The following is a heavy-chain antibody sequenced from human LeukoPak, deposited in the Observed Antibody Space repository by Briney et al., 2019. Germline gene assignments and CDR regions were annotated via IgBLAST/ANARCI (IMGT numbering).Heavy chain of an antibody. CDR3: VREKRVPDY. CDR1: GCTSTSFW. CDR2: INEDGSGQ. V-gene: IGHV3-7*05. Sequence: RGSLRLSCASPGCTSTSFWMSWGRQTPGKGLEWVANINEDGSGQYYVDSVKGRFTISRDNAKNSQYLQINRLAAEDTAVYYCVREKRVPDYWGQGTMVSVCS. J-gene: IGHJ4*02. D-gene: IGHD3-3*01.